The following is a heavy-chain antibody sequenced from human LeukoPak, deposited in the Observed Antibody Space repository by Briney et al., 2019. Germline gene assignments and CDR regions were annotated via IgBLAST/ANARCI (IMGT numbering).Heavy chain of an antibody. V-gene: IGHV3-7*01. CDR3: GRRGSLSDY. CDR1: GFTISSNW. Sequence: GGSLRLSCAASGFTISSNWMGWVRQAPGKGLEWVANIKQDGSETYYVDSVKGRFTISRDNAKNSLSLQMTSLRDVDTALYYCGRRGSLSDYWGQGSLVSVSS. J-gene: IGHJ4*02. CDR2: IKQDGSET. D-gene: IGHD3-10*01.